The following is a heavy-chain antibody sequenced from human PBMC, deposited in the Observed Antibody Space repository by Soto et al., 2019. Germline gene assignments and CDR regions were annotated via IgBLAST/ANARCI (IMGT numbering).Heavy chain of an antibody. D-gene: IGHD3-16*01. J-gene: IGHJ4*02. CDR3: ARTAPMDAGDKYYYDF. V-gene: IGHV1-69*01. CDR2: IIPFFVTA. CDR1: GGTFSTFG. Sequence: QVQLVQSGAEVKKTGSSVKVSCKTSGGTFSTFGISWVRQARGQGLVWMGGIIPFFVTAEYSQKFEDRITITADESTNTVYMDLRSLTSEDTAIYYCARTAPMDAGDKYYYDFWGQGALVTVSS.